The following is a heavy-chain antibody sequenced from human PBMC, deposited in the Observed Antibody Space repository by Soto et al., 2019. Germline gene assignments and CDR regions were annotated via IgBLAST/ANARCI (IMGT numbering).Heavy chain of an antibody. Sequence: SETLSLTCTVSDGSISNFYWSWIRQPPGKGLEWIGYISSSGNTNYNPSLKSRVSISVDTSKTQFSLNLASVTAADTAVYYCARAPMVLTRSYFDSWGQGTPVTVSS. CDR3: ARAPMVLTRSYFDS. CDR2: ISSSGNT. V-gene: IGHV4-59*01. D-gene: IGHD2-8*01. J-gene: IGHJ4*02. CDR1: DGSISNFY.